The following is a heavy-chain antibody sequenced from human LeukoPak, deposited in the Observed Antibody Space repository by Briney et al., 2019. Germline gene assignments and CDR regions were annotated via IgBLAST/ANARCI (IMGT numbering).Heavy chain of an antibody. CDR2: FDPEDGET. CDR1: GYTLTELS. V-gene: IGHV1-24*01. Sequence: ASVKVSCTVSGYTLTELSMHWVRQAPGKGLEWMGGFDPEDGETIYAQKFQGRVTMTEGTSTDTAYMELSSLRSEDTAVYYCATFPADSAMVSGAFDIWGQGTMVTVSS. D-gene: IGHD5-18*01. J-gene: IGHJ3*02. CDR3: ATFPADSAMVSGAFDI.